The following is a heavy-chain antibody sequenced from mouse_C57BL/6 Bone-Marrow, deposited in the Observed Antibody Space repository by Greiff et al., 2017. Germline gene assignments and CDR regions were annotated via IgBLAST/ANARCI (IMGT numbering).Heavy chain of an antibody. D-gene: IGHD1-1*01. Sequence: VQLKESGAELVKPGASVKLSCTASGFNIKDYYIHWVKQRIEQGLEWIGRIVPEDGETKYAPKFQDKATITTDTSSNTAYLQLSSLTSEDTAVYYCTRSLNYVGTNYWGQGTTLTVSS. V-gene: IGHV14-2*01. CDR2: IVPEDGET. CDR1: GFNIKDYY. CDR3: TRSLNYVGTNY. J-gene: IGHJ2*01.